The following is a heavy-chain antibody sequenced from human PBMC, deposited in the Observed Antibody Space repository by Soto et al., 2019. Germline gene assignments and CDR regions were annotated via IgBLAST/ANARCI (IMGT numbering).Heavy chain of an antibody. J-gene: IGHJ5*02. CDR1: GSSVNTSPYC. CDR2: LYTSGST. V-gene: IGHV4-61*02. D-gene: IGHD2-15*01. Sequence: SETLSLTCTFSGSSVNTSPYCRNCIRQPAGTGLEWSVRLYTSGSTNDNPSLTSRVTISWDTPKNHWSRNXRAMTAADAAVNYSATDMHGGFARCFEPCGQGTLVTVCS. CDR3: ATDMHGGFARCFEP.